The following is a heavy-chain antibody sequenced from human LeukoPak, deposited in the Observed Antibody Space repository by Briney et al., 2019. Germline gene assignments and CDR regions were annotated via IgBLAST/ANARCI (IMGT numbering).Heavy chain of an antibody. CDR1: GLTVSRHY. J-gene: IGHJ4*02. CDR2: ISTGGST. Sequence: GGSLRLSCVASGLTVSRHYMTWVRQAPGKGLEWLSVISTGGSTNYADSVKGRFTISRDNTKNILYLQMNSLRAEDTAVYYCARDDYYDSSGLDYWGQGTLVTVSS. V-gene: IGHV3-53*01. CDR3: ARDDYYDSSGLDY. D-gene: IGHD3-22*01.